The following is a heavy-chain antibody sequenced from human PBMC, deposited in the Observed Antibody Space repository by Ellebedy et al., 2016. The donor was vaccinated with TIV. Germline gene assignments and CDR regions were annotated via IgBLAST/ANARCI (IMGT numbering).Heavy chain of an antibody. Sequence: SVKVSCXASGGTFSNYGINWVRQAPGHGLEWMGGIVAIFRTTNYAQKFQGRLTITAGESMSTVYMELSSLRSDGTAVYYCARGSNYYDNTELAYWGQGTLGTVSS. D-gene: IGHD3-22*01. V-gene: IGHV1-69*13. CDR3: ARGSNYYDNTELAY. CDR2: IVAIFRTT. CDR1: GGTFSNYG. J-gene: IGHJ4*02.